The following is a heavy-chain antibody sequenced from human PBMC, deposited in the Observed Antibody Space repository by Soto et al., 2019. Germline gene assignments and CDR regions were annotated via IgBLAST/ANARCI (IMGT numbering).Heavy chain of an antibody. J-gene: IGHJ2*01. CDR2: INSDGSST. CDR1: GFTFSSYW. Sequence: EVQLVESGGGLVQPGGSLRLSCAASGFTFSSYWMHWVRQAPGKGLVWVSRINSDGSSTSYADSVKGRFTISRDNAKNTLYLQLNSLRAEDTAVYYCSRGGSLNWYFDLWGRGTLVTVSA. D-gene: IGHD1-26*01. V-gene: IGHV3-74*01. CDR3: SRGGSLNWYFDL.